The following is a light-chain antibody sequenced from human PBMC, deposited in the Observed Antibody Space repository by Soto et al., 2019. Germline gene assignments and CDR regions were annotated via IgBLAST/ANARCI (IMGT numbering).Light chain of an antibody. Sequence: QSVLTQPPSVAGAPGQRVTISCAGSSYNIGAGYDVNWYQQLPGTAPKLLIYDDSNRPSGVHDRFSGSKSATSASLAITGLQADDEANYYCQSSDSSLSGSVVFGGGTKVTVL. CDR2: DDS. CDR3: QSSDSSLSGSVV. J-gene: IGLJ2*01. V-gene: IGLV1-40*01. CDR1: SYNIGAGYD.